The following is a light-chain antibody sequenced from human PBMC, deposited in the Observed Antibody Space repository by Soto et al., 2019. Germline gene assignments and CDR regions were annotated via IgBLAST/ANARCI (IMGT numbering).Light chain of an antibody. CDR2: EVT. J-gene: IGLJ1*01. V-gene: IGLV2-14*01. CDR3: IFHTASTTRI. Sequence: QSVLTQPASVSGSPGQSITISCTGTSSDVAGYNHVSWYQHHPGKAPKLMIYEVTKRPSGVSNRFFGSKSGDTASLTISGLQAEDEAYYYCIFHTASTTRIFGTGTKVTVL. CDR1: SSDVAGYNH.